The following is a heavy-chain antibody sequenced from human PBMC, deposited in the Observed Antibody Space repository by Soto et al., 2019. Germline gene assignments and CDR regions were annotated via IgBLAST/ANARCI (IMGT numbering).Heavy chain of an antibody. Sequence: ASVKVSCKASGYTFTSYAMHWVRQAPGQRLEWMGWINAGNGNTKYSQKFQGRVTITRDTSASTAYMELSSLRSEDTAVYYCARDLAKIVVVPAAMGYWGQGTLVTVSS. CDR1: GYTFTSYA. V-gene: IGHV1-3*01. CDR2: INAGNGNT. CDR3: ARDLAKIVVVPAAMGY. D-gene: IGHD2-2*01. J-gene: IGHJ4*02.